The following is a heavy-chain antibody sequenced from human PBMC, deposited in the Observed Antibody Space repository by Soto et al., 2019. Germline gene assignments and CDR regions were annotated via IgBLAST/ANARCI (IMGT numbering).Heavy chain of an antibody. CDR2: IYHSGST. CDR1: GGSISSGGYS. Sequence: QLQLQESGSGLVKPSQTLSLTCAVSGGSISSGGYSWSWIRQPPGKGLEWIGYIYHSGSTYYNPSLKSRVTLSVDRYKNQFSLKLSSVTAADTAVYYCARAYYYDSSGYPTSNDAFDIWGQGTMVTVSS. D-gene: IGHD3-22*01. V-gene: IGHV4-30-2*01. J-gene: IGHJ3*02. CDR3: ARAYYYDSSGYPTSNDAFDI.